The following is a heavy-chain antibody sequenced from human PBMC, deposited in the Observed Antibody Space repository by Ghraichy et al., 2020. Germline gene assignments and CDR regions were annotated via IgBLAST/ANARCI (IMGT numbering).Heavy chain of an antibody. CDR2: VDHSGNT. CDR3: ARSRLVGAYHFDY. Sequence: SETLSLTCTVSGYSISSAYYWGWIRQPPGKGLEWIGSVDHSGNTYYKSSLQSRVTISVDRSKDQFSLNLSSVTVADTAVYYCARSRLVGAYHFDYWGQGALVTVSS. J-gene: IGHJ4*02. CDR1: GYSISSAYY. D-gene: IGHD1-26*01. V-gene: IGHV4-38-2*02.